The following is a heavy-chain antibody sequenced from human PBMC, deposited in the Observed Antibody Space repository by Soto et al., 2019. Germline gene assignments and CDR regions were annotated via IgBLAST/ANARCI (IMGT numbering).Heavy chain of an antibody. CDR1: GNTFTDHF. V-gene: IGHV1-2*02. CDR2: IKPSSGGT. Sequence: QVQLVQSGAEMKRQGASVKVSCKLSGNTFTDHFMHWVRQAPGLGPEWMCWIKPSSGGTHFAQPCRGRVMMTSYASIESIFRELRSLRSDYTAVYYCARDRRGLATLDGLAVWGQGTTVTVSS. D-gene: IGHD5-12*01. J-gene: IGHJ6*01. CDR3: ARDRRGLATLDGLAV.